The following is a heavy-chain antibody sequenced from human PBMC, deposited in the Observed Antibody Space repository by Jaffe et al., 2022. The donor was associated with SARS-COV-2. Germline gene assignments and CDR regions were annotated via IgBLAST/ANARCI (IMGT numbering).Heavy chain of an antibody. D-gene: IGHD6-19*01. CDR3: AKDLDLPSSGWGGIDY. Sequence: EVQLVESGGGLVQPGGSLRLSCAASGFTFSSYAMSWVRQAPGKGLEWVSAISGSGGSTYYADSVKGRFTISRDNSKNTLYLQMNSLRAEDTAVYYCAKDLDLPSSGWGGIDYWGQGTLVTVSS. CDR1: GFTFSSYA. CDR2: ISGSGGST. J-gene: IGHJ4*02. V-gene: IGHV3-23*04.